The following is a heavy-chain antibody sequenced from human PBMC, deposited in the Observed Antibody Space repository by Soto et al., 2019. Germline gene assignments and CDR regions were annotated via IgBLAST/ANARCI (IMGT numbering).Heavy chain of an antibody. D-gene: IGHD2-8*01. V-gene: IGHV4-30-2*01. CDR3: ARGAPVRFDP. CDR1: GGSISSCGYS. J-gene: IGHJ5*02. CDR2: IYHSGST. Sequence: SETLCLTCAVSGGSISSCGYSWSWIRQPPGKGLEWIGYIYHSGSTYYNPSLKSRVTISVDRSKNQFSLKLSSVTAADTAVYYCARGAPVRFDPWGQGTLVT.